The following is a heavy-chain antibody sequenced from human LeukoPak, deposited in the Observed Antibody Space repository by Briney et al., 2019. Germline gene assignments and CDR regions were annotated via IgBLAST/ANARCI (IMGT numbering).Heavy chain of an antibody. V-gene: IGHV4-39*01. Sequence: SETLSLTCSVSGASISSSSSYWAWIRQPPGKGLEWIGSISYSGSTYYNPSLKSRLTLSVDTSKNQFSLRLSSVTAADTAVYYCARRAAAGTFTFDYWGQGTLVSVSS. CDR3: ARRAAAGTFTFDY. D-gene: IGHD6-13*01. J-gene: IGHJ4*02. CDR1: GASISSSSSY. CDR2: ISYSGST.